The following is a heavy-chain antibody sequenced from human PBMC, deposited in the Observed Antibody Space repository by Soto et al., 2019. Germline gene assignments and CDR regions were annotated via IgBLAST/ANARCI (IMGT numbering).Heavy chain of an antibody. Sequence: SVKVSCKASGGTFSSYAISWVRQAPGQGLEWMGGIIPIFGTANYAQKFQGRVTITADKSTSTAYMELSSLRSEDTAVYYCARGRLRYFEYYYYGMDVWGQGTTVTVSS. J-gene: IGHJ6*02. D-gene: IGHD3-9*01. CDR2: IIPIFGTA. V-gene: IGHV1-69*06. CDR3: ARGRLRYFEYYYYGMDV. CDR1: GGTFSSYA.